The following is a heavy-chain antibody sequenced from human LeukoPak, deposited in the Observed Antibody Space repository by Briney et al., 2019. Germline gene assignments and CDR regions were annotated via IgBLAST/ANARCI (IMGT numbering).Heavy chain of an antibody. CDR3: TTDSVTAIGFDY. CDR2: IKSKTDGGKT. J-gene: IGHJ4*02. Sequence: GGSLRLSCAASGFTLSNVWMSGVRQAPGKGLEWVDRIKSKTDGGKTDYAAPVKGRFTISRDDSKNTLYLQMKSLKTDDTAVYYCTTDSVTAIGFDYWGLGTLVIVSS. V-gene: IGHV3-15*01. D-gene: IGHD2-21*02. CDR1: GFTLSNVW.